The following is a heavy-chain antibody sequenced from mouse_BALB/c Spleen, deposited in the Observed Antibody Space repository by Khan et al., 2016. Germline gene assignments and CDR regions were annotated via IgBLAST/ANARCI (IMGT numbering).Heavy chain of an antibody. CDR1: GYSITSDYA. D-gene: IGHD1-1*01. V-gene: IGHV3-2*02. J-gene: IGHJ3*01. CDR3: AILIYCYGSRFAY. CDR2: ISYSGST. Sequence: EVQLQESGPGLVKPSQSLSLTCTVTGYSITSDYAWNWIRQFPGNKLEWMGYISYSGSTSYNPSLKSRISITRDTSKNQFFLQLNSVTTEDTATYYCAILIYCYGSRFAYWGQGTLVTVSA.